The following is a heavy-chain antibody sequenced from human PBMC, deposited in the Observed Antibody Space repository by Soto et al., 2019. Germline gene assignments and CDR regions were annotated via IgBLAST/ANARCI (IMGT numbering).Heavy chain of an antibody. CDR1: GFTFSSYS. CDR2: ISSSSSYI. J-gene: IGHJ4*02. Sequence: EVQLVESGGGLVKPGGSLRLSCAASGFTFSSYSMNWVRQAPGKGMEWVSSISSSSSYIYYADSVKGRFTISRDNAKNSLYLQMNSLRAEDTAVYYCAIGLYYDFWSGYFPGQFDYWGQGTLVTVSS. V-gene: IGHV3-21*01. CDR3: AIGLYYDFWSGYFPGQFDY. D-gene: IGHD3-3*01.